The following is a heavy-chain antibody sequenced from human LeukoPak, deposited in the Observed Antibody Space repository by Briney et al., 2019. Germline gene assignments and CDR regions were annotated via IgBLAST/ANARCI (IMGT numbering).Heavy chain of an antibody. J-gene: IGHJ4*02. CDR1: GYSFTTYW. Sequence: GESLKISCQGSGYSFTTYWIARLRQMPGKGLEWMGIIYPGDSDTTYSPSFQGQVTISADKSISNAYLQWTSLRASDAAIYYCARQGYTYGYDYWGQGTLVTVSS. CDR2: IYPGDSDT. V-gene: IGHV5-51*01. CDR3: ARQGYTYGYDY. D-gene: IGHD5-18*01.